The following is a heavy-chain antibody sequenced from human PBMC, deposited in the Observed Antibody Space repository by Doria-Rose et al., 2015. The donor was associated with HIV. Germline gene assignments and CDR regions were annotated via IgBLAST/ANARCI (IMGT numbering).Heavy chain of an antibody. CDR1: GVSLSSPGMG. CDR2: IFSYDER. CDR3: ARIKSIRWYHNYYFDF. Sequence: TLKESGPVLVKPTETLTLTCTVSGVSLSSPGMGVSWIRQPPGKALEWLANIFSYDERSYKTSLKSRLTISRGTAKSQVCLTMTDMDPVDTATYYCARIKSIRWYHNYYFDFWGQGTLVIVSA. V-gene: IGHV2-26*01. J-gene: IGHJ4*02. D-gene: IGHD6-13*01.